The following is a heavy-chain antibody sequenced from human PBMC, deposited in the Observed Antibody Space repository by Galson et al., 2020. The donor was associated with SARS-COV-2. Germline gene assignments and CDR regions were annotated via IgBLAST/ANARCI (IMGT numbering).Heavy chain of an antibody. D-gene: IGHD5-18*01. V-gene: IGHV1-3*01. CDR1: GYTFTTFA. CDR2: INGGDGDT. Sequence: ASVKVSCKASGYTFTTFAIHWVRQAPGQGLEWMGWINGGDGDTKYSEKFQDRVTISRDRSASTAYMELTSLRSEDRAIYYCARTGYPEQHGMDVWGQGTTVAVSS. CDR3: ARTGYPEQHGMDV. J-gene: IGHJ6*02.